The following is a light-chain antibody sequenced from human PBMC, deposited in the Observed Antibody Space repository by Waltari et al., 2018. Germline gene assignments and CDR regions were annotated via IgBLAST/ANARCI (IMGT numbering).Light chain of an antibody. CDR2: AAS. Sequence: AIRMTSSPSSFSASTGDRVTITCRASQGISRYLAWYQQKAGKAPKLLSYAASTLESGVPSRFSGSGSGTDFTLTSRCLQSEDFATYGCRQYYSYPRTFGGATKVKIK. CDR3: RQYYSYPRT. CDR1: QGISRY. J-gene: IGKJ4*01. V-gene: IGKV1-8*01.